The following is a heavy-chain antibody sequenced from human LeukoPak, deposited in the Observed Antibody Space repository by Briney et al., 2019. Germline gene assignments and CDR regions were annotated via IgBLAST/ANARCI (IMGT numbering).Heavy chain of an antibody. CDR1: GGSISSSSYY. V-gene: IGHV4-61*02. D-gene: IGHD3-10*01. CDR2: IYTSGST. Sequence: PSETLSLTCTVSGGSISSSSYYWSWIRQPAGKGLEWIGRIYTSGSTNYNPSLKSRVTISVDTSKNQFSLKLSSVTAADTAVYYCARVSLIWFGGHIDYWGQGTLVTVSS. J-gene: IGHJ4*02. CDR3: ARVSLIWFGGHIDY.